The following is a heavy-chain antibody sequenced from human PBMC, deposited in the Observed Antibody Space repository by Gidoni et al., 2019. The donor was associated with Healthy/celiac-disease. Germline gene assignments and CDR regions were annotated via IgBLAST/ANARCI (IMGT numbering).Heavy chain of an antibody. Sequence: QLQLVQTGPEVRKPGTSVKGYCKASGVTLTSSAGQGVRTARGQRIEWIGWIVVGRGHTNYAQQFQERVTITRDMSTLPSYMELRSLRSDVPAFYYCAAYYSSGYSFPYWGQGTLVTVSS. D-gene: IGHD3-22*01. J-gene: IGHJ4*02. CDR1: GVTLTSSA. CDR2: IVVGRGHT. CDR3: AAYYSSGYSFPY. V-gene: IGHV1-58*01.